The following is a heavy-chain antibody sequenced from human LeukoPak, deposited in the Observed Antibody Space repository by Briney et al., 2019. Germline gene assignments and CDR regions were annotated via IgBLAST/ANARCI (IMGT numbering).Heavy chain of an antibody. CDR2: IYSGGTT. CDR1: GFIFSNYA. V-gene: IGHV3-53*01. D-gene: IGHD5-24*01. CDR3: ARGRRDGYNLGY. J-gene: IGHJ4*02. Sequence: GGSLRLSCAASGFIFSNYAMSWVRQAPARGLEWVSVIYSGGTTYYADSVKGRFTISRDISKNTLSLQMNSLRAEDTAVYYCARGRRDGYNLGYWGQGTLVAVSS.